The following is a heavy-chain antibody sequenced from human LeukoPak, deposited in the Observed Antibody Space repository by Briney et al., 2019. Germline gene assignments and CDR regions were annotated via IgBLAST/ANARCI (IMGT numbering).Heavy chain of an antibody. CDR3: ARGRRLVTHRSVYLDY. Sequence: GRSLRLSCAASGFTFSSYAMHWVRQAPGKGLEWVAVISYDGSNKYYADSVKGRFTISRDNSKNTLYLQMNSLRAEDTAVYYCARGRRLVTHRSVYLDYWGQGTLVTVSS. CDR1: GFTFSSYA. J-gene: IGHJ4*02. D-gene: IGHD4-17*01. CDR2: ISYDGSNK. V-gene: IGHV3-30*04.